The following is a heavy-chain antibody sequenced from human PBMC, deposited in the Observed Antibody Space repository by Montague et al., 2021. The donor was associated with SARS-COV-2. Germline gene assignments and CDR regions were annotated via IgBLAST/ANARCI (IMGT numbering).Heavy chain of an antibody. Sequence: SETLSLTCAVSGYSISDGYYWVWIRQPPGKGLEWIGNIFQSGTTYYNPSLERRSTMSVDTSKNQFSLKLSSVTAADMAVYYCAREHWENYYDFWSGTNLASDYPYYGMDVWGQGTTVTVSS. V-gene: IGHV4-38-2*02. J-gene: IGHJ6*02. CDR2: IFQSGTT. CDR1: GYSISDGYY. CDR3: AREHWENYYDFWSGTNLASDYPYYGMDV. D-gene: IGHD3-3*01.